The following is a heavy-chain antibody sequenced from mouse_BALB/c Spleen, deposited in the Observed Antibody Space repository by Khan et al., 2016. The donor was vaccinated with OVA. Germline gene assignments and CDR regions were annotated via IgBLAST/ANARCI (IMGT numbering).Heavy chain of an antibody. V-gene: IGHV9-3-1*01. CDR2: INTYTGEP. D-gene: IGHD2-14*01. J-gene: IGHJ4*01. CDR1: GFIFTTYG. CDR3: ARRGYDGTMDC. Sequence: QIQLVQSGPELKKPGETVQLSCKASGFIFTTYGMNWVKQAPGKGLKWLGWINTYTGEPTFADDFKGRFAFSLEPSASPPFLQINTLKHDDTATLFCARRGYDGTMDCWGQGTSVTVSS.